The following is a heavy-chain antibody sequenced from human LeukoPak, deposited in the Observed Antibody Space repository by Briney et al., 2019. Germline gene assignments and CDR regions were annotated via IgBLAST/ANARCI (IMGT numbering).Heavy chain of an antibody. D-gene: IGHD2-8*02. CDR3: ATYRQVLLPFES. J-gene: IGHJ4*02. CDR2: IFPSGGEI. CDR1: GFTFSTFA. Sequence: GGSLRLSCAASGFTFSTFAMIWVRQPPGKRLEWVSSIFPSGGEIHYADSVRGRFTISRDNSKSTLSLQMNSLRAEDTAIYYCATYRQVLLPFESWGQGTLVTVSS. V-gene: IGHV3-23*01.